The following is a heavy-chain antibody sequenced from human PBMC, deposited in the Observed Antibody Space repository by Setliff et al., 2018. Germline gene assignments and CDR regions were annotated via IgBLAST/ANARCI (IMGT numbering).Heavy chain of an antibody. D-gene: IGHD3-3*01. CDR1: GGTFRTDG. J-gene: IGHJ5*02. CDR2: IIAVYSGNT. V-gene: IGHV1-18*01. Sequence: ASVKVSCKASGGTFRTDGFSWVRQAPGQGLEWMGRIIAVYSGNTYSAQGFQGRVSLTTDESTNTAYLELRGLRSDDTAVYYCMRLVRFCSRTVCQRTSGDEAWGQGTLVTVSS. CDR3: MRLVRFCSRTVCQRTSGDEA.